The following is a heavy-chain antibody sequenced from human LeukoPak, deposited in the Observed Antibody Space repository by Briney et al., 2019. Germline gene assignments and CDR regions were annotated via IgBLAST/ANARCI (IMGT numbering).Heavy chain of an antibody. D-gene: IGHD4-17*01. V-gene: IGHV3-48*04. J-gene: IGHJ2*01. CDR1: GFTFSSYS. CDR2: ISSSSSTI. CDR3: ARGYGDIPPDWYYDL. Sequence: GGSLRLSCAASGFTFSSYSMNWVRQAPGKGLEWVSYISSSSSTIYYADSVKGRFTISRDNAKNSLYLQMNSLRAEDTAVYYCARGYGDIPPDWYYDLWGRGTLVTVSS.